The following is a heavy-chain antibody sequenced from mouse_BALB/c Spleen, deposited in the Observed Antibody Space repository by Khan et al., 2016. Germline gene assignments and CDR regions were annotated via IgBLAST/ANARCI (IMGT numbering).Heavy chain of an antibody. CDR1: GYSFTGYY. CDR3: ARSSRGTYYYAMDY. V-gene: IGHV1S34*01. D-gene: IGHD2-14*01. J-gene: IGHJ4*01. CDR2: ISCYNGAS. Sequence: LVKTGTSVKISCKASGYSFTGYYMHWVKQSHGKSLEWIGYISCYNGASRYHHKFKGKATFTVDTSSSTADMQFNSQTSEDSAVYYCARSSRGTYYYAMDYWGQGTSVTVSS.